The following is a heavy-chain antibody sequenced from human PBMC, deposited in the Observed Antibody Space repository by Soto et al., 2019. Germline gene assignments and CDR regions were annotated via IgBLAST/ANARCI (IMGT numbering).Heavy chain of an antibody. Sequence: QVHLVQSGAEVKKPGASVKVSCKGSGYGFTTYGITWVRQAPGQGLEWMAWISAHNGNTNYAQKLQGRVTVTRDTSTRTAYMELRSLRSDVTAVYYCARGRYGDYWGQGALVTGPS. CDR2: ISAHNGNT. D-gene: IGHD1-1*01. V-gene: IGHV1-18*01. CDR3: ARGRYGDY. CDR1: GYGFTTYG. J-gene: IGHJ4*02.